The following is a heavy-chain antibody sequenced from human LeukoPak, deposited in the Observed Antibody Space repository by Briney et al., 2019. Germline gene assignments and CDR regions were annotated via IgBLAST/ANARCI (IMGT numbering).Heavy chain of an antibody. CDR2: INPSGGST. CDR1: GYTFTSYY. D-gene: IGHD3-10*01. J-gene: IGHJ5*02. Sequence: GASVKVSFKASGYTFTSYYMHWVRQAPGQGLEWMGIINPSGGSTSYAQKFQGRVTMTRDTSTSTVYMELSSLRSEDTAVYYCARDLIRDPRFDPWGQGTLVTVSS. V-gene: IGHV1-46*01. CDR3: ARDLIRDPRFDP.